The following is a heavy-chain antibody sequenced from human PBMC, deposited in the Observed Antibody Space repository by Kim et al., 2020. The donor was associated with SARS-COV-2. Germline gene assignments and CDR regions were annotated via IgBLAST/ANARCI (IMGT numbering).Heavy chain of an antibody. CDR3: ATAGQSWVRAFDI. Sequence: ASVKVSCKVSGYTLTELSMHWVRQAPGKGLEWMGVFDPEDGETIYAQKFQGRVTMTEDTSTDTAYMELSSLRSEDTAVYYCATAGQSWVRAFDIWGQGTMVTVSS. CDR1: GYTLTELS. V-gene: IGHV1-24*01. CDR2: FDPEDGET. D-gene: IGHD7-27*01. J-gene: IGHJ3*02.